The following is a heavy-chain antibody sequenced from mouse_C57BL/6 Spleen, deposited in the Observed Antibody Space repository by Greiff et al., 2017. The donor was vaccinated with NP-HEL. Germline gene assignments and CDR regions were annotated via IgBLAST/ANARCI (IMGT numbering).Heavy chain of an antibody. CDR1: GYTFTDYE. D-gene: IGHD1-1*01. CDR3: THYYGSSHAMDY. Sequence: VKLVESGAELVRPGASVTLSCKASGYTFTDYEMHWVKQTPVHGLEWIGAIDPETGGTAYNQKFKGKAILTADKSSSTAYMELRSLTSEDSAVYYCTHYYGSSHAMDYWGQGTSVTVSS. V-gene: IGHV1-15*01. CDR2: IDPETGGT. J-gene: IGHJ4*01.